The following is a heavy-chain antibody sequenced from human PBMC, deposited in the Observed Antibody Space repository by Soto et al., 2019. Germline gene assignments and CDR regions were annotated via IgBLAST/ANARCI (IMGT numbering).Heavy chain of an antibody. CDR1: GGSISSYY. CDR2: IYYSGST. J-gene: IGHJ5*02. CDR3: ARVTLSGYSYGYRSFDP. V-gene: IGHV4-59*01. Sequence: AETLSLTCTVSGGSISSYYWSWIRQPPGKGLEWIGYIYYSGSTNYNPSLKSRVTISVDTSKNQFSLKLSSVTAADTAVYYCARVTLSGYSYGYRSFDPWGQGTLVTVSS. D-gene: IGHD5-18*01.